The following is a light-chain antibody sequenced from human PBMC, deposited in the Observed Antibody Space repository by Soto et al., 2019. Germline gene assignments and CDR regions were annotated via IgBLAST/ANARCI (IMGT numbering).Light chain of an antibody. CDR2: GAS. V-gene: IGKV3-20*01. CDR3: QHYVSPPIT. J-gene: IGKJ5*01. Sequence: EIVLTQSPGTLSLSPGERATLSCRASQSVSNNYLAWYQQKPGQAPRLLIYGASNRATGIPDRCSGSGSGTDFTLTISRLEPEDFSVYYCQHYVSPPITFGQGTRLEI. CDR1: QSVSNNY.